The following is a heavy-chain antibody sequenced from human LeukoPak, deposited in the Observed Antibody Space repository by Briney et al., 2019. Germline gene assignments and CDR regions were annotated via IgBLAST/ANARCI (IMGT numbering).Heavy chain of an antibody. CDR2: IHHSGAT. Sequence: SETLSLTCSVSGVSITTNYWSWIRQPPGKGLEWLGYIHHSGATSYNPSLKSRGTMSLDTSNNQFSLKVTSVTAADAAVYYCARSSAHSYGDFHFWGQGNLVTVSS. D-gene: IGHD5-18*01. CDR3: ARSSAHSYGDFHF. V-gene: IGHV4-59*01. CDR1: GVSITTNY. J-gene: IGHJ4*02.